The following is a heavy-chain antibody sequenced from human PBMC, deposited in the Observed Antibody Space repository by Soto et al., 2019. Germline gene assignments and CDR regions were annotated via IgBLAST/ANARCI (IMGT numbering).Heavy chain of an antibody. Sequence: SGPTLVNPTQTLTLTCTFSGFSLSTSGMCVSRIRQPPGKALEWLARIDWDDDKYYSTSLKTRLTISKDTSKNQVVLTMTNMDPVDTATYYCARIALGDSSGWYRYFDYWGQGTLVTVSS. CDR1: GFSLSTSGMC. CDR2: IDWDDDK. D-gene: IGHD6-19*01. CDR3: ARIALGDSSGWYRYFDY. J-gene: IGHJ4*02. V-gene: IGHV2-70*11.